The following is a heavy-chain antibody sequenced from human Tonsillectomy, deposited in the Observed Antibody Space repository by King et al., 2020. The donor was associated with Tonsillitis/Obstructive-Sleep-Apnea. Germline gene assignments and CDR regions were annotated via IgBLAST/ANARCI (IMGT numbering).Heavy chain of an antibody. V-gene: IGHV3-15*01. J-gene: IGHJ4*02. Sequence: VQLVESGGGLVKPGGSLRLSCAASGFTFSNAWMSWVRQAPGKGLEWVGRIKSKTNGGTTDYPAPVKGRFTISRNDSKNTLYLQMNSLKTEDKAVYYCTTDLSARAYDHDYWGQGTLVTVSS. CDR3: TTDLSARAYDHDY. CDR2: IKSKTNGGTT. D-gene: IGHD2-8*01. CDR1: GFTFSNAW.